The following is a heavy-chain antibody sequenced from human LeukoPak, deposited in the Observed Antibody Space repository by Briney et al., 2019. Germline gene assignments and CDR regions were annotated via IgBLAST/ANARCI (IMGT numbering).Heavy chain of an antibody. CDR1: GFTFSSYV. D-gene: IGHD1-26*01. V-gene: IGHV3-23*01. CDR3: AINSGSYPGYGY. J-gene: IGHJ4*02. Sequence: GGSLRLSCAASGFTFSSYVITWVRQAPGKGLEWVTGISGSGDSTYYADSVKGRFTISRDNSKHSLYLQINSLRAEDTAVYYCAINSGSYPGYGYWGQGTLVTVSS. CDR2: ISGSGDST.